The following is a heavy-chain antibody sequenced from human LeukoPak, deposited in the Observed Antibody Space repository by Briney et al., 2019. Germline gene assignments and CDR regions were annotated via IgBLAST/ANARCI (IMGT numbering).Heavy chain of an antibody. D-gene: IGHD2-15*01. CDR2: IYYSGST. Sequence: SETLSLTCTVSGGSISSSSYYWGWIRQPPGKGLEWIGSIYYSGSTYYDPSLKSRVTISVDTSKNQFSLKLSSVSAADTAVYYCARRVVVVLGAFDIWGQGTMVTVSS. CDR1: GGSISSSSYY. V-gene: IGHV4-39*01. J-gene: IGHJ3*02. CDR3: ARRVVVVLGAFDI.